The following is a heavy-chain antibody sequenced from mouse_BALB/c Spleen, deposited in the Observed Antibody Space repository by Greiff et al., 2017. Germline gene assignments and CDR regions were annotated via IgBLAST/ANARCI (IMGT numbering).Heavy chain of an antibody. D-gene: IGHD1-2*01. CDR1: GYTFTSYW. Sequence: QVHVKQSGAELAKPGASVKMSCKASGYTFTSYWMHWVKQRPGQGLEWIGYINPSTGYTEYNQKFKDKATLTADKSSSTAYMQLSSLTSEDSAVYYCAVTTATPYWYFDVWGAGTTVTVSS. V-gene: IGHV1-7*01. CDR2: INPSTGYT. J-gene: IGHJ1*01. CDR3: AVTTATPYWYFDV.